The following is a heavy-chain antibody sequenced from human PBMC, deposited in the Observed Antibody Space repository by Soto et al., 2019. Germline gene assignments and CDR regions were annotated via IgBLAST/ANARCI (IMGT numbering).Heavy chain of an antibody. V-gene: IGHV3-7*01. CDR2: IKQDGSEK. J-gene: IGHJ4*01. Sequence: AGGSLRLSCAASGFTFSSYWMSWVRQAPGKGLEWVANIKQDGSEKYYVDSVRGRFTISRDNAKNSLYLQVNSLRAEDTAVYLCARVAYSIGWIFDYWGQGTLVTVSS. CDR1: GFTFSSYW. D-gene: IGHD6-19*01. CDR3: ARVAYSIGWIFDY.